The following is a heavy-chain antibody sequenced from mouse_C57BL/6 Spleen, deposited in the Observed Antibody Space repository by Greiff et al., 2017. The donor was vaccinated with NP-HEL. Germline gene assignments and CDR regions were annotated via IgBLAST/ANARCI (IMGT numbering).Heavy chain of an antibody. CDR2: IDPSDSET. D-gene: IGHD4-1*01. V-gene: IGHV1-52*01. CDR1: GYTFTSYW. Sequence: QQSCKASGYTFTSYWMHWVKQRPIQGLEWIGNIDPSDSETHYNQKFKDKATLTVDKSSSTAYMQLSSLTSEDSAVYYCAVNWDVRRFAYWGQGTLVTVSA. J-gene: IGHJ3*01. CDR3: AVNWDVRRFAY.